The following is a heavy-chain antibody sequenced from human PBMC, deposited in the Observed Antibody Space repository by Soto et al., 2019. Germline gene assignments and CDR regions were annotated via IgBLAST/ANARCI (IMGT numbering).Heavy chain of an antibody. CDR1: GFTFSSYW. J-gene: IGHJ6*02. CDR2: INSDGSST. V-gene: IGHV3-74*01. D-gene: IGHD1-1*01. CDR3: ASLDWNDGEDYYYYGMDV. Sequence: GGSLRLSCAASGFTFSSYWMHWVRQAPGKGLVWVSRINSDGSSTSYADSVKGRFTISRDNAKNTLYLQMNSLRAEDTAVYYCASLDWNDGEDYYYYGMDVWGQGTTVTVSS.